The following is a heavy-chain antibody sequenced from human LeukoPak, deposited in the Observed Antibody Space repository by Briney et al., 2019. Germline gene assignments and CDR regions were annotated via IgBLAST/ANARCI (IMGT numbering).Heavy chain of an antibody. J-gene: IGHJ4*02. CDR3: AKGSYAPYYLDS. Sequence: GGSLRLSCAASGFSFSSYSMSWVRQAPGKGLEWVSFISRSSSDIYHADSVKGRFTISRDNAKNSLYLQMNSLRPEDTAFYYCAKGSYAPYYLDSWGQGTLVTVSS. D-gene: IGHD2-2*01. CDR2: ISRSSSDI. CDR1: GFSFSSYS. V-gene: IGHV3-21*04.